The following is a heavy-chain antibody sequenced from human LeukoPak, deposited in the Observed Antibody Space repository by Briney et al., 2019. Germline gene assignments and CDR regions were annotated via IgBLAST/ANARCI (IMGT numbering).Heavy chain of an antibody. CDR1: GGSFRGYY. Sequence: SATLSLTCAVYGGSFRGYYWSWIRDPPGRGLEWIGEINHSGGTNYNPSLKSRVTISVDTSKNQFSLKLSSVTAADTAVYFCARDTTPYSSGWYDYWGQGTLVTVSS. D-gene: IGHD6-19*01. V-gene: IGHV4-34*01. CDR3: ARDTTPYSSGWYDY. J-gene: IGHJ4*02. CDR2: INHSGGT.